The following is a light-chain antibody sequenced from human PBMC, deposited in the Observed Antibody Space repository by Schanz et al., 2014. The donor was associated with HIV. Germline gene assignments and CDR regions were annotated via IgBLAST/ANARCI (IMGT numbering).Light chain of an antibody. J-gene: IGLJ3*02. CDR3: QSYDSGLRGWV. CDR1: SSDVGAYNY. V-gene: IGLV2-11*01. Sequence: QSALTQPRSVSGSPGQSVAISCTGTSSDVGAYNYVSWYQHYPGKAPKLMIYHVSERPSGVPDRFSGSKSGYTASLTISGLQAEDEADYYCQSYDSGLRGWVFGGGTKLTVL. CDR2: HVS.